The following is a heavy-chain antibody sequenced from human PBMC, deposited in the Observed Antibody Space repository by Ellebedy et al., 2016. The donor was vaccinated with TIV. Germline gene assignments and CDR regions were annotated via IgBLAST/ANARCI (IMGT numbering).Heavy chain of an antibody. Sequence: AASVKVSCKASGYTLMSYGISWVRQAPGQGLEWMGWVSPYDGNTNYAQKFQGRVTMTIDTSTSTGYMELRSLRSDDTAVYYCARGFRYGSGRWPLDHWGQGTLVTVSS. CDR1: GYTLMSYG. J-gene: IGHJ4*02. V-gene: IGHV1-18*01. CDR2: VSPYDGNT. D-gene: IGHD4-23*01. CDR3: ARGFRYGSGRWPLDH.